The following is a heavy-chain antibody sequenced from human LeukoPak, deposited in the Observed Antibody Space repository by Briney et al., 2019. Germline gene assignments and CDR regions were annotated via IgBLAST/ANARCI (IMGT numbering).Heavy chain of an antibody. J-gene: IGHJ4*02. V-gene: IGHV3-74*01. Sequence: GSLRLSCVASGFTFSKNWMHWVRQAPGKGLVWVSHINSDGSWTSYADSVKGRFTISKDNAKNTVYLQMNNLRAEDTAVYYCVSFYETYWGRGTLVTVSS. CDR1: GFTFSKNW. D-gene: IGHD2-2*01. CDR2: INSDGSWT. CDR3: VSFYETY.